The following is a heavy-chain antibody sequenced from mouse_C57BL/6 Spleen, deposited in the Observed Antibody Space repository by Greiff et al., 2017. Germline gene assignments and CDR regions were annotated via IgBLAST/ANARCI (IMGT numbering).Heavy chain of an antibody. V-gene: IGHV1-9*01. D-gene: IGHD1-1*01. CDR2: ILPGSGST. Sequence: QVQLQQSGAELMKPGASVKLSCKATGYTFTGYWIEWVKQRPGHGLEWIGEILPGSGSTNYNEKFKGKATFTADTSSNTAYMQRSSLTTEDSAIYYCARGIYYYGSSYVLFAYWGQGTLVTVSA. CDR3: ARGIYYYGSSYVLFAY. J-gene: IGHJ3*01. CDR1: GYTFTGYW.